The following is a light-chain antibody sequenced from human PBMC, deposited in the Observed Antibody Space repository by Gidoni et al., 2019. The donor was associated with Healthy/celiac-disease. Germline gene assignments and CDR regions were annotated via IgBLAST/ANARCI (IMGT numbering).Light chain of an antibody. CDR3: QKYNSAPWT. CDR2: AAS. Sequence: DIQMTQSPSSLSASVGDRVTITCRASQGISNYLAWYQQKPGKVPKLLIYAASTLQSGVPSRFSGRGSGTYFTLTISSLQPEDVATYYCQKYNSAPWTCGQGTKVEIK. V-gene: IGKV1-27*01. J-gene: IGKJ1*01. CDR1: QGISNY.